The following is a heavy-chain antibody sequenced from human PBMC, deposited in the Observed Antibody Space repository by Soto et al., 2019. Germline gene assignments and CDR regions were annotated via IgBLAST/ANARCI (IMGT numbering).Heavy chain of an antibody. Sequence: PGGSLRLSCSASGFPFSSYSMHWVRPAPGKGLEYVSAISSNGGSTYYANSVKGRFTISRDNSKNTLYLQMGSLRAEDMAVYYCARVKVATIAAFDIWGQGTMVTVSS. J-gene: IGHJ3*02. V-gene: IGHV3-64*01. CDR2: ISSNGGST. D-gene: IGHD5-12*01. CDR1: GFPFSSYS. CDR3: ARVKVATIAAFDI.